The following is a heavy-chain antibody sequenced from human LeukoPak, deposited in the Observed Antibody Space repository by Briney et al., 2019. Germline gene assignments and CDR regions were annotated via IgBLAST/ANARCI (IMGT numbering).Heavy chain of an antibody. CDR3: ARLLTGRGDFDY. Sequence: PSETLSLTCAVYGGSFSGYYWSWIRQPPGKGLEWIGEINHSGSTNYNPSLKSRVTISVDTSKNQFSLKLSSVTAADTAVYYCARLLTGRGDFDYWGQGTLVTVSS. CDR1: GGSFSGYY. J-gene: IGHJ4*02. D-gene: IGHD1-26*01. CDR2: INHSGST. V-gene: IGHV4-34*01.